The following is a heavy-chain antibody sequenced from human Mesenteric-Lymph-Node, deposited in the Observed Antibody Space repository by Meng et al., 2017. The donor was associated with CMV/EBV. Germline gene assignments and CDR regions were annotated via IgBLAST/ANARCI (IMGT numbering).Heavy chain of an antibody. CDR1: GFTFSSYW. CDR3: VREVLVVVITDSDAFDI. V-gene: IGHV3-7*01. Sequence: GESLKISCAASGFTFSSYWMNWARQAPGKGLEWVANIKQDGSEKYYVDSVKGRFTISRDNAKNSLYLQMNSLRAEDTAVYYCVREVLVVVITDSDAFDIWGQGTMVTVSS. J-gene: IGHJ3*02. D-gene: IGHD3-22*01. CDR2: IKQDGSEK.